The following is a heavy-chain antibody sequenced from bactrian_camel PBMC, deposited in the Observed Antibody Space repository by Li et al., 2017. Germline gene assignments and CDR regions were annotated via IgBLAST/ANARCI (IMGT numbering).Heavy chain of an antibody. Sequence: HVQLVESGGGSVRAGGSLTLSCKASSYGDARCMGWFRKTPGNEGEGVATIETGYGMANYAESVKGRFTISQGNAKNTVYLQMNDLKPEDTAVYYCARDKDYVIGGRYNPDSQGTQVTVS. J-gene: IGHJ4*01. D-gene: IGHD7*01. CDR1: SYGDARC. CDR2: IETGYGMA. V-gene: IGHV3S1*01.